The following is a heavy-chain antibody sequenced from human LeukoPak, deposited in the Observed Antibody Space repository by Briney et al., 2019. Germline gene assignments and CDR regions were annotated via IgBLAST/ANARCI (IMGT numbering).Heavy chain of an antibody. CDR3: ARVAVAQRRAFDY. Sequence: GGSLRLSCAASGFTFSSYWMSWVRQAPGKGLEWVANIKQDGSEKYYVDSVKGRFTISRDNAKNSLYLQMNSLRAEDTAVYYCARVAVAQRRAFDYWGQGTLVTVSS. V-gene: IGHV3-7*01. J-gene: IGHJ4*02. CDR1: GFTFSSYW. D-gene: IGHD6-19*01. CDR2: IKQDGSEK.